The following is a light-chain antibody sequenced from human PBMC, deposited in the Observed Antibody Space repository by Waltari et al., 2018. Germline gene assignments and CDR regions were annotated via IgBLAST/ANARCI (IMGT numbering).Light chain of an antibody. CDR2: ENN. V-gene: IGLV1-51*01. CDR1: SPNIGNNY. Sequence: QSVLTQPPSVSAAPGQQVTISCSGSSPNIGNNYVSWYQQFPGTAPKLLIYENNKRPSGTPDRFSGSKSGTSATLDILGLQTGDEANYYCGTWDSSLSVGVLGGGTKVTVL. CDR3: GTWDSSLSVGV. J-gene: IGLJ2*01.